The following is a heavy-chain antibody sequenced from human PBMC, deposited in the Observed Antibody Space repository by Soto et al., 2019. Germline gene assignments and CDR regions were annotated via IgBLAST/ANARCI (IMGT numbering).Heavy chain of an antibody. CDR3: AREEIVVVAATLDY. V-gene: IGHV1-69*08. CDR2: IIPILGIA. Sequence: QVQLVQSGAEVKKPGSSVKVSCKASGGTFSSYTISWVRQAPGQGLEWMGRIIPILGIANYAQKFQGRVTLTADKSTSTAYMELSSLRSEDTAVYYCAREEIVVVAATLDYWGQGTLVTVSS. CDR1: GGTFSSYT. J-gene: IGHJ4*02. D-gene: IGHD2-15*01.